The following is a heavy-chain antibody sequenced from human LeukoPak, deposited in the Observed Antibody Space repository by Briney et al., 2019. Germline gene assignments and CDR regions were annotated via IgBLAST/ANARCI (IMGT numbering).Heavy chain of an antibody. J-gene: IGHJ3*02. Sequence: SETLSLTCTVSGGSISSYYWSWIRQPPGKGLEWIGYIYYSGSTNYNPSLTSRVTISVDTSKNQFSLRLSSVTAADTAVYYCARPNDYGDYVPFGAFDIWGQGTMVTVSS. CDR3: ARPNDYGDYVPFGAFDI. CDR2: IYYSGST. V-gene: IGHV4-59*08. CDR1: GGSISSYY. D-gene: IGHD4-17*01.